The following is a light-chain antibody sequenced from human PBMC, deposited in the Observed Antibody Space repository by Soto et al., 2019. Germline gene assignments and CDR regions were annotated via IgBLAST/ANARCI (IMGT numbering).Light chain of an antibody. V-gene: IGLV1-51*02. CDR3: GTWDSSLSAYV. CDR1: SSNIWYHY. CDR2: ENN. J-gene: IGLJ1*01. Sequence: QSVLTQPPSVSAAPGQKVTISCSGSSSNIWYHYVSWYQHLPRTAPKLLIYENNKRPSGIPDRFSGSKSGTSVTLGITGFQTGDEADYYCGTWDSSLSAYVFGTGTKVTVL.